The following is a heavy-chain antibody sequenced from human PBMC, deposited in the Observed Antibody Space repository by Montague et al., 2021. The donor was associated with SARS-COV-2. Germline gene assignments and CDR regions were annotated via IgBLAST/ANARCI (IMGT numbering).Heavy chain of an antibody. Sequence: SLRLSCAASGFTFSNYAMHWVRQAPGKGPEWVSALCGSGGKTYYADSVKGRFTISRDNSKNTLYLQMKSLRADDTAVHYCAKGRVSVTVNVDFPYFSYVMDVWGQGTTVTVSS. CDR3: AKGRVSVTVNVDFPYFSYVMDV. V-gene: IGHV3-23*01. CDR2: LCGSGGKT. J-gene: IGHJ6*02. D-gene: IGHD4-17*01. CDR1: GFTFSNYA.